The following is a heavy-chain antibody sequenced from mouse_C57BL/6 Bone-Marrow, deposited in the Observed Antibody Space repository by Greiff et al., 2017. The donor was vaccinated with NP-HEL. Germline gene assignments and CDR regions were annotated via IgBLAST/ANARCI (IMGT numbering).Heavy chain of an antibody. J-gene: IGHJ2*01. Sequence: QVQLQQSGPGLVQPSQSLSITCTVSGFSLTSYGVHWVRQSPGQGLEWLGVIWRGGSTDYNAAFMSRLSITKDNYKRQVFFKTNSPPADDTAIYYCAKGDDGDFDYWGQGTTLTVSS. CDR2: IWRGGST. CDR1: GFSLTSYG. V-gene: IGHV2-5*01. CDR3: AKGDDGDFDY. D-gene: IGHD2-12*01.